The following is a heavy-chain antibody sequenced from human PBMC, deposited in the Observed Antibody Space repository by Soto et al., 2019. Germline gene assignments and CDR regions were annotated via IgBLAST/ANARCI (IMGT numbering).Heavy chain of an antibody. CDR3: ARVPYGGSWYKWGFDY. Sequence: KPSETLSLTCAVYGGSFSGYYWSWIRQPPGKGLEWIGEINHSGSTNYNPSLKSRVTISVDTSKNQFSLKLSSVTAADTAVYYCARVPYGGSWYKWGFDYWGQGTLVTVSS. CDR1: GGSFSGYY. CDR2: INHSGST. D-gene: IGHD6-13*01. V-gene: IGHV4-34*01. J-gene: IGHJ4*02.